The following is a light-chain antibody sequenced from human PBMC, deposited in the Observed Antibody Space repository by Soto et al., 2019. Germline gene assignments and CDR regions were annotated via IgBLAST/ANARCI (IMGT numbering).Light chain of an antibody. CDR2: DAS. V-gene: IGKV1-33*01. J-gene: IGKJ5*01. Sequence: DIRMTQSPSSLSASVGDRVTITCQASQDISNYLKWYQQKPVKAPKLLIYDASNLETGGPSRFSGSGSGTDCTFTISSLQPEDIAPYYCQQYVTLFRITLGQGTRLDIK. CDR3: QQYVTLFRIT. CDR1: QDISNY.